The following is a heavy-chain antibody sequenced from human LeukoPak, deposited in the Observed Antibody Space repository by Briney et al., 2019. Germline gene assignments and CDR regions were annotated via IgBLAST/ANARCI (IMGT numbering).Heavy chain of an antibody. Sequence: GGSLRPSCAASGFTFSSYSMNWVRQAPGKGLEWVSSISSSGSYTYYADSVKGRFTISRDNAKNSLYLQMNSLRAEDTAVYYCAREGYCSGGTCSTGVGYWGQGTLVTVSS. J-gene: IGHJ4*02. CDR3: AREGYCSGGTCSTGVGY. CDR2: ISSSGSYT. V-gene: IGHV3-21*01. CDR1: GFTFSSYS. D-gene: IGHD2-15*01.